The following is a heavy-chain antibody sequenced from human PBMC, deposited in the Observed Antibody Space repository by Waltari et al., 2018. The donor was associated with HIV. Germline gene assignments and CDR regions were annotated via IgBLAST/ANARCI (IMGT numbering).Heavy chain of an antibody. CDR2: IYTNGYT. Sequence: EAQLVESGGGLVQPGGSLRLSCAASGFTFSNYDFHWVRQATGKGLGCVSTIYTNGYTFYPGSVKGRFTIAREDAKNSLFLHMNSLRAEDTAVYYCGRVMSGQLHYGMDVWGQGTTVTVSS. J-gene: IGHJ6*02. V-gene: IGHV3-13*01. D-gene: IGHD3-10*01. CDR3: GRVMSGQLHYGMDV. CDR1: GFTFSNYD.